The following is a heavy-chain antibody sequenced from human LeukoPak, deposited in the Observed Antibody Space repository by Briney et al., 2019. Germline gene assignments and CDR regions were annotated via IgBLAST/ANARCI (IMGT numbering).Heavy chain of an antibody. CDR2: IKQDGSEK. J-gene: IGHJ4*02. CDR3: ARVVAAVHIDY. CDR1: GFTFSSYW. V-gene: IGHV3-7*05. D-gene: IGHD6-13*01. Sequence: GGSLILSCAASGFTFSSYWMTWVRQAPGKGLEWVANIKQDGSEKYYVDSVKGRFTISRDNAKNSLHLQMNSLRAEDTAVYYCARVVAAVHIDYWGQGTLVTVSS.